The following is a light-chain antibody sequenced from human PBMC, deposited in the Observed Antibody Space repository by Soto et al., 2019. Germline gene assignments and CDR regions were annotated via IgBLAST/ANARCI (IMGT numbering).Light chain of an antibody. J-gene: IGLJ1*01. CDR2: ATS. V-gene: IGLV1-40*01. Sequence: QSVLTQPPSVSGAPGQSITIACTGSTSNIGAGYDVHWYQQLPGTATKLLIYATSNRPSGVPDRFFGSKSGTSASLAISGLQAEDEADYYCQSYDKSLSGSYVFGTGTKVTVL. CDR1: TSNIGAGYD. CDR3: QSYDKSLSGSYV.